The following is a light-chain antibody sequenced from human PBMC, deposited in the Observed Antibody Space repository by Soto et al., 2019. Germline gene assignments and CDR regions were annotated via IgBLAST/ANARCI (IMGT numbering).Light chain of an antibody. Sequence: QSVLTQPPSVSGSPGQSVTISCTATTTDIDNYDSVSWYQQATGTAPKLIIYDVNNRPSGAPDRFSGSTSGNTASLTISRLQAEGETDYVSSVSPINGSFIFGTGTKVTVL. CDR3: SVSPINGSFI. J-gene: IGLJ1*01. CDR2: DVN. CDR1: TTDIDNYDS. V-gene: IGLV2-18*01.